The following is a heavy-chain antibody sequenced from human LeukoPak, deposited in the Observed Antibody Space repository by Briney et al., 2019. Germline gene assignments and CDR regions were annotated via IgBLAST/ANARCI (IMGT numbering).Heavy chain of an antibody. V-gene: IGHV3-23*01. J-gene: IGHJ4*02. CDR3: AKDIGSGIAGPLDY. D-gene: IGHD6-13*01. CDR2: ISASGGST. Sequence: PGGSLRLSCAASGFTLSSYAMSWVRQAPGKGLEWVSSISASGGSTNYADSVKGRFTISRDNSKNSLYLQMNSLRAEDMALYYCAKDIGSGIAGPLDYWGQGTLVTVS. CDR1: GFTLSSYA.